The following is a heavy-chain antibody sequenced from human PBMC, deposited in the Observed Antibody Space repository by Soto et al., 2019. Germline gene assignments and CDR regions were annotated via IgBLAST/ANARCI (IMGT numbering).Heavy chain of an antibody. CDR1: GFTFSSYA. J-gene: IGHJ4*02. CDR2: ISGSGGST. V-gene: IGHV3-23*01. CDR3: AKVKRGYSYGYFDY. Sequence: AGGSLRLSCAASGFTFSSYAMSWVRQAPGKGLEWVSAISGSGGSTYYADSVKGRFTISRDNSKNTLYLQMNSLRAEDTAVYYCAKVKRGYSYGYFDYWGQGTLVTVSS. D-gene: IGHD5-18*01.